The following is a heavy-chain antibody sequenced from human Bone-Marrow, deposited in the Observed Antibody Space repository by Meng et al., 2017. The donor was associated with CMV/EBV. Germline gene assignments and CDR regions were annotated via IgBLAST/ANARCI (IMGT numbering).Heavy chain of an antibody. D-gene: IGHD6-19*01. Sequence: GGSLRLSCAASGFTFDDYAMHWVRQAPGKGLEWVSGISWNSGSIGYADSVKGRFTISRDNAKNSLYLQMNSLRAEDTALYYCAKEGSENAFDIWGQGPMVTVSS. CDR3: AKEGSENAFDI. CDR2: ISWNSGSI. V-gene: IGHV3-9*01. J-gene: IGHJ3*02. CDR1: GFTFDDYA.